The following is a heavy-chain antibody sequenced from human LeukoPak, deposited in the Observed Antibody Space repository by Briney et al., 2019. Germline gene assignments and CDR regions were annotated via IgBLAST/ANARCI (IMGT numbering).Heavy chain of an antibody. D-gene: IGHD2-21*02. V-gene: IGHV4-31*11. CDR1: GGSFSGYY. CDR3: ARDCGGDCYSSRYFDL. CDR2: IYYSGST. Sequence: SETLSLTCAVYGGSFSGYYWSWIRQHPGKGLEWIGYIYYSGSTYYNPSLKSRVTISVDTSKNQFSLKLSSVTAADTAVYYCARDCGGDCYSSRYFDLWGRGTLVTVSS. J-gene: IGHJ2*01.